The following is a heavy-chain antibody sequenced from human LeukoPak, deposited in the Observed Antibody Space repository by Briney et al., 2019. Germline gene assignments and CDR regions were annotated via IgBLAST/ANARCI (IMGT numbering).Heavy chain of an antibody. J-gene: IGHJ4*02. Sequence: PSETLSHTCTVSGGSIRSSSYYWGWVRQPPGRGMEWLGTIYYSGRTYFNTPRKRRVTVSEKTSKKQCSLKRSYVTAADTAVYYCARLEQTIAARPLAYWGQGTLVTVSS. CDR1: GGSIRSSSYY. V-gene: IGHV4-39*01. D-gene: IGHD6-6*01. CDR3: ARLEQTIAARPLAY. CDR2: IYYSGRT.